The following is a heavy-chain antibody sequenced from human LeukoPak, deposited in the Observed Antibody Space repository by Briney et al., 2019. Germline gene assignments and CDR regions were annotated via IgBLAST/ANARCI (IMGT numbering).Heavy chain of an antibody. CDR2: IYYSGST. D-gene: IGHD4-23*01. V-gene: IGHV4-59*01. Sequence: SETLSLTCTVSGGSISSYYWSWLRQPPGKGLEWIGYIYYSGSTNYIPSLKSRVTISVDTSKNQFSLKLSSVTAADTAVYYCARVATVVTPGLDWFDPWGQGTLVTVSS. CDR1: GGSISSYY. J-gene: IGHJ5*02. CDR3: ARVATVVTPGLDWFDP.